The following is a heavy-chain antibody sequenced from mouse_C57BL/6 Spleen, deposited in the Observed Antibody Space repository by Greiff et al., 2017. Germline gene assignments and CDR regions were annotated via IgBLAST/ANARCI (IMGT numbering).Heavy chain of an antibody. CDR3: ARWGDTTQFAY. V-gene: IGHV7-3*01. J-gene: IGHJ3*01. D-gene: IGHD2-12*01. CDR1: GFTFTDYY. CDR2: ISNKANGYTS. Sequence: EVQLVESGAGLVQPGGSLSLSCAASGFTFTDYYMRWVRQPPGQALEWLGFISNKANGYTSEYSASVKSRLTISRDNSQNILYLRMSALRAGDSAPYYCARWGDTTQFAYRGQETLVTVSA.